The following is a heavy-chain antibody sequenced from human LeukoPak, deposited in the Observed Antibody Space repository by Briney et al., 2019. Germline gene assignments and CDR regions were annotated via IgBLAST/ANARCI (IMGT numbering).Heavy chain of an antibody. J-gene: IGHJ4*02. Sequence: ASVKVSCKASGYTVTGYYMLWVRQAPGQGLEGMGWINPYSGGTNHAQKLQGRVTITRDTSISTAYMELSRLRSDDTAVYYCAREVRGGSGWCGWNDEYYFDYWGQGTLVTVSS. CDR3: AREVRGGSGWCGWNDEYYFDY. D-gene: IGHD6-19*01. CDR2: INPYSGGT. V-gene: IGHV1-2*02. CDR1: GYTVTGYY.